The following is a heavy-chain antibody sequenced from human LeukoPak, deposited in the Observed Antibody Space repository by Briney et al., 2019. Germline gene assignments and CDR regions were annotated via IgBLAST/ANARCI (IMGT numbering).Heavy chain of an antibody. CDR3: ARSRDGYNLAAFDI. J-gene: IGHJ3*02. D-gene: IGHD5-24*01. V-gene: IGHV4-59*01. CDR2: IYYSGGT. CDR1: GGSISSYY. Sequence: SETLSLTCTVSGGSISSYYWSWIRQPPGKGLEWIGYIYYSGGTNYNPSLKSRVTISVDTSKNQFSLTLSSVTAADTAVYYCARSRDGYNLAAFDIWGQGTMVTVSS.